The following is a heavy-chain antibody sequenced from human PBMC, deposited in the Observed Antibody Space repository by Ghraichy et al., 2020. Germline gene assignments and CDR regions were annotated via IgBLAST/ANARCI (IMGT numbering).Heavy chain of an antibody. V-gene: IGHV4-34*01. Sequence: SETLSLTCAVYGGSFSGYYWSWIRQPPGKGLEWIGEINHSGSTNYNPSLKSRVTISVDTSKNQFSLKLSSVTAADTAVYYCARHKRVIPSYYYYGMDVWGQGTTVTVSS. J-gene: IGHJ6*02. CDR1: GGSFSGYY. CDR2: INHSGST. D-gene: IGHD3-16*02. CDR3: ARHKRVIPSYYYYGMDV.